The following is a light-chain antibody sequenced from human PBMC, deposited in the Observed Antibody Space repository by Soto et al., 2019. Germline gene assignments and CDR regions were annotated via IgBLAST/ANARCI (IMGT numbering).Light chain of an antibody. CDR1: SSDVGDYNY. CDR3: GSYTSSNTYV. Sequence: QSALTQPASVSGSPGQSITISSTGTSSDVGDYNYVSWYQQHPGKAPKLMIYDVSNRPSGVSNRFSGSKSGNTASLTISGLQAEDEADYYCGSYTSSNTYVFGTGTMVTVL. CDR2: DVS. J-gene: IGLJ1*01. V-gene: IGLV2-14*03.